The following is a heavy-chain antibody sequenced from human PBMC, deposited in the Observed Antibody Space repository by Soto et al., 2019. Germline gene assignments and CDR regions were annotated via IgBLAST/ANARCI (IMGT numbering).Heavy chain of an antibody. CDR1: GFTFSRYW. CDR2: LNSDGSSK. Sequence: GGSLRLSCAASGFTFSRYWMHWVRQAPGKGPVWVSRLNSDGSSKSYEDSVKGRFTISRDNAKNTLFLHMNSLRVEDTAVYYCASLDFWNGQEDYGGQGTLVTVSS. V-gene: IGHV3-74*01. D-gene: IGHD3-3*01. J-gene: IGHJ4*02. CDR3: ASLDFWNGQEDY.